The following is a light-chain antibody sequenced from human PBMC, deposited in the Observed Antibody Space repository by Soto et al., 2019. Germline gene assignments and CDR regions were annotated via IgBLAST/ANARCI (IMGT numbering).Light chain of an antibody. J-gene: IGKJ1*01. CDR2: AAS. CDR1: QSVTSTH. Sequence: EIVLTQSPGTLSLSPGERATLSCRASQSVTSTHLAWYQQKPGQAPRLLIYAASSRATGIPERFSGSGSGTGFTLTISRLEPEDFAVYYCQQYGSSPWTFGQGTKVEIK. V-gene: IGKV3-20*01. CDR3: QQYGSSPWT.